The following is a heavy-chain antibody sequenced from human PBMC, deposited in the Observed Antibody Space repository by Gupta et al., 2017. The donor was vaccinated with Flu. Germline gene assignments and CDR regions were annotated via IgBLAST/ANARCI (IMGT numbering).Heavy chain of an antibody. CDR3: ARTIAGSTPPGYYFDY. J-gene: IGHJ4*02. CDR1: GFTFTNYY. V-gene: IGHV3-11*01. CDR2: IGSGRTI. Sequence: QVQLVDSGGDLVKPGGSLRLSCAASGFTFTNYYMSWIRQAPGKGLEWVSSIGSGRTIYYAASVKGRFTISRDNAKNLLYLQMNSLRAEDTAVYICARTIAGSTPPGYYFDYWGRGTLVTVSS. D-gene: IGHD1-26*01.